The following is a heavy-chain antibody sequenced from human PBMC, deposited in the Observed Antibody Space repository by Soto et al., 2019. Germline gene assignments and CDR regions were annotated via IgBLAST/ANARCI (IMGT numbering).Heavy chain of an antibody. J-gene: IGHJ4*02. CDR1: GGSFSGYF. CDR3: VRGGLSGSSWYYFDF. V-gene: IGHV4-34*01. CDR2: VNYGGST. D-gene: IGHD6-13*01. Sequence: QVQLHQWGAGLLKPSETLSLTCAVSGGSFSGYFWGWIRQPPGKGLEWIGEVNYGGSTNYTPSLKGRLTMAVDTYKNQVSLRLTSVTAAYTAVYFCVRGGLSGSSWYYFDFWCQGSLVAVSS.